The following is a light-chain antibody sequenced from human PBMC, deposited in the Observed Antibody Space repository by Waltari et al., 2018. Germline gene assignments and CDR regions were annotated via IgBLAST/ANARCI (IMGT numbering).Light chain of an antibody. J-gene: IGKJ1*01. Sequence: DVVMTQSPLSLPVSLGQPASISCSSSQSLVHTDGHTYLNWFQQRPGQSARRLIEKVSNRDAGVPDRFSGSGADTAFTLKISRVEAEDVGIYYCMQATNWPLTFGQGTKVEIQ. V-gene: IGKV2-30*02. CDR2: KVS. CDR3: MQATNWPLT. CDR1: QSLVHTDGHTY.